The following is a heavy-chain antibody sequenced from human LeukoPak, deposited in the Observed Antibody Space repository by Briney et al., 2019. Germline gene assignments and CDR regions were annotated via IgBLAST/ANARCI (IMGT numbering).Heavy chain of an antibody. CDR1: GFTVSSNY. Sequence: GGSLRLSCAASGFTVSSNYMSWVRQAPGKGPEWVSVIYSDGSTYYADSVKGRFTISRDNSKNTLYLQMNSLRAEDTAVYYCARDRSNVGATYYYYYGMDVWGQGTTVTVSS. CDR2: IYSDGST. CDR3: ARDRSNVGATYYYYYGMDV. J-gene: IGHJ6*02. D-gene: IGHD1-26*01. V-gene: IGHV3-66*01.